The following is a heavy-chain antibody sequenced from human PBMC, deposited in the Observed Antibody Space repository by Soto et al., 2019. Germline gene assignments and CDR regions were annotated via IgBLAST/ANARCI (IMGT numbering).Heavy chain of an antibody. D-gene: IGHD2-2*02. Sequence: QVQLVQSGAEVKKPGSSVKVSCKASGGTFSSYAISWVRQAPGQGLGWMGGIIPIFGTANYAQKVQGRVTITADEPTSTAYKELSSLRSEDTAVYYCAIGLSVTYAGDIVVVPAAIQVDYWGQGTLVTVSS. CDR1: GGTFSSYA. V-gene: IGHV1-69*01. J-gene: IGHJ4*02. CDR2: IIPIFGTA. CDR3: AIGLSVTYAGDIVVVPAAIQVDY.